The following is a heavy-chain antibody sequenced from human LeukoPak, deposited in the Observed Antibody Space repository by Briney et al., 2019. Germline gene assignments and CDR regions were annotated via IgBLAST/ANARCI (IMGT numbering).Heavy chain of an antibody. Sequence: GGSLRLSCAASGFTFSSYSMNWVRQAPGEGLELVSSISSSSSYIYYAYSVKGRFTISRDNAKNSLYLKMNSLRAEDTAVYYCARDGMYAIDWFDPWGQGTLVTVSS. CDR1: GFTFSSYS. D-gene: IGHD2-8*01. V-gene: IGHV3-21*01. CDR2: ISSSSSYI. J-gene: IGHJ5*02. CDR3: ARDGMYAIDWFDP.